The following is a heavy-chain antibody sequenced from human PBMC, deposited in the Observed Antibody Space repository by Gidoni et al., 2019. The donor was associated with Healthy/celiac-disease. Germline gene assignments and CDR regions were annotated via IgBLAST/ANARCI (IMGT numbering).Heavy chain of an antibody. D-gene: IGHD7-27*01. J-gene: IGHJ4*02. CDR2: TYYRSKWYN. V-gene: IGHV6-1*01. Sequence: QVQLQQSGPGLVTPSQTLSLTCAISGDSVSSNSAAWNWIRQSPSRGLEWLGRTYYRSKWYNDDAVSVKSRITINPDTSKNKFSLQLNSVTPEDTAVDYCARELRRPQLGSFDYWGQGTLVTVSS. CDR1: GDSVSSNSAA. CDR3: ARELRRPQLGSFDY.